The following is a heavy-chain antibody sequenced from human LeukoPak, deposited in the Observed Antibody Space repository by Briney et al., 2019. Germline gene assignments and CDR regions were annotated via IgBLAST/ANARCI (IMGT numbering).Heavy chain of an antibody. D-gene: IGHD1-26*01. V-gene: IGHV1-18*01. CDR3: AREDSIVGATSNRACDH. J-gene: IGHJ4*02. CDR1: GYTFTSYG. CDR2: ISAYNSNT. Sequence: ASVKVSCKASGYTFTSYGINWVRQDPGQGLEWMGWISAYNSNTHYAQKLQGRVTMTTDTSTSTAYMEVRSLRSDDTAVYYCAREDSIVGATSNRACDHWSQETLVTVSS.